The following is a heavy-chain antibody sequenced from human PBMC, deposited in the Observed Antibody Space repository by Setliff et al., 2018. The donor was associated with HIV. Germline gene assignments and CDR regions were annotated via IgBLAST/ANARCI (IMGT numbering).Heavy chain of an antibody. D-gene: IGHD6-6*01. CDR2: INHSGST. CDR1: GGSFSGYY. J-gene: IGHJ1*01. V-gene: IGHV4-34*01. CDR3: ARGSPASIAARPWYVQH. Sequence: PSETLSLTCAVYGGSFSGYYWSWIRQPPGKGLEWIGEINHSGSTNYNPSLKSRVTISVDTSKNQFSLKLSSVAAADTAVYYCARGSPASIAARPWYVQHWGQGTLVTV.